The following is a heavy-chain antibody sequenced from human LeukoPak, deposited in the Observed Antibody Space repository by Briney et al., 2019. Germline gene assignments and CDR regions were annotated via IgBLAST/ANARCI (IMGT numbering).Heavy chain of an antibody. J-gene: IGHJ4*02. Sequence: SETLSLTCTVSVGSISSYYWSWIRQPPGKGMEWIGYIYYSGSTNYNPSLKSRVTISVDTSKNQFSLKLSSVTAADTAVYYCARLEGGIVVVVADWGQGTLVTVSS. D-gene: IGHD2-15*01. V-gene: IGHV4-59*08. CDR1: VGSISSYY. CDR3: ARLEGGIVVVVAD. CDR2: IYYSGST.